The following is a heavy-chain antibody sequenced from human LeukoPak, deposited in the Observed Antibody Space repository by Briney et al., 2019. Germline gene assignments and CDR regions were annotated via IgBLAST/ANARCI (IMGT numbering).Heavy chain of an antibody. J-gene: IGHJ4*02. CDR1: GGSISSYY. V-gene: IGHV4-59*12. CDR2: IYYSGST. D-gene: IGHD6-13*01. Sequence: PSETLSLTCTVSGGSISSYYWSWIRQPPGKGLEWIGYIYYSGSTNYNPSLKSRVTISVDTSKNQFSLKLSSVTAADTAVYYCARSGFSSSWETFDYWGQGTLVTVSS. CDR3: ARSGFSSSWETFDY.